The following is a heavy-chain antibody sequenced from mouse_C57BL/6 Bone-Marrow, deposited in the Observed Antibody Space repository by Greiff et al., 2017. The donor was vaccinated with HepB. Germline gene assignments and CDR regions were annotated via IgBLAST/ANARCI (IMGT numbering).Heavy chain of an antibody. CDR2: IDPSDSYT. Sequence: QVQLQQSGAELARPGASVKLSCKASGYTFTSYWMQWVKQRPGQGLEWIGEIDPSDSYTNYNQKFKGKATLTVDTSSSTAYMQLSSLTSEDSAVYYCASDPIYYGNSYWYFDVWGTGTTVTVSS. D-gene: IGHD2-1*01. CDR1: GYTFTSYW. V-gene: IGHV1-50*01. J-gene: IGHJ1*03. CDR3: ASDPIYYGNSYWYFDV.